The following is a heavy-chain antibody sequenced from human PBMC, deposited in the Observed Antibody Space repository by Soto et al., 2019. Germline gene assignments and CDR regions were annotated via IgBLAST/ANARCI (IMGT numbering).Heavy chain of an antibody. D-gene: IGHD6-19*01. J-gene: IGHJ4*02. CDR1: GFTFSDYY. Sequence: GGSLRLSCAASGFTFSDYYMSWIRQAPGKGLEWVSYISSSSSYTNYADSVKGRFTISRDNAKNSLYLQMNSLRAEDTAVYYCARERNSSGWYVSVDFDYWGQGTLVTVSS. CDR2: ISSSSSYT. CDR3: ARERNSSGWYVSVDFDY. V-gene: IGHV3-11*05.